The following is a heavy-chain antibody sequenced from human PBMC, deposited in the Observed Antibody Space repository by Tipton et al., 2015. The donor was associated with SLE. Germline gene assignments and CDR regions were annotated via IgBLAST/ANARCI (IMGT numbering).Heavy chain of an antibody. V-gene: IGHV4-59*01. J-gene: IGHJ6*04. CDR2: VYYSGST. Sequence: LRLSCTVSGDYITSYYWRWIRQSPGKGLEWIGSVYYSGSTNYNPSLGSRVSISVQTSKNQVSLSLSSVTAADTAVYYCARDRCISSWSGRSYYYGMDDWGKGTTVTVTS. CDR3: ARDRCISSWSGRSYYYGMDD. D-gene: IGHD6-13*01. CDR1: GDYITSYY.